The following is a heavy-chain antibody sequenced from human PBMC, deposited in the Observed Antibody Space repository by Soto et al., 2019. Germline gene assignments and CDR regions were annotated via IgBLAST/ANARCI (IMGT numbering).Heavy chain of an antibody. CDR1: GYAFASYG. V-gene: IGHV1-18*01. CDR2: ISAYNGNT. J-gene: IGHJ4*02. D-gene: IGHD3-22*01. CDR3: ARDYYDSSAYYYVDY. Sequence: ASVKVSCKASGYAFASYGISWVRQAPGQGLEWMGWISAYNGNTNYAQKLQGRVTMTTDTSTSTAYMELRSLRSDDTAVYYCARDYYDSSAYYYVDYWGQGTLVTVSS.